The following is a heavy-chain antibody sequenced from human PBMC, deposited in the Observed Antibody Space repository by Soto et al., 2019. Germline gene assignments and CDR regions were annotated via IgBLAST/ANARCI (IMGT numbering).Heavy chain of an antibody. CDR3: APRQGVAGFDI. CDR2: MKWNDEV. CDR1: GVLINTPSVA. D-gene: IGHD2-15*01. V-gene: IGHV2-5*01. Sequence: QIPWRESGHTLAKPTQPLPLSATFSGVLINTPSVAVSLIRQSPGEAQVWLALMKWNDEVGYSPTLQDRLTITKDDSKNPVVLTMTSIDSVDTATYYFAPRQGVAGFDIWCQGTTVNVSA. J-gene: IGHJ3*02.